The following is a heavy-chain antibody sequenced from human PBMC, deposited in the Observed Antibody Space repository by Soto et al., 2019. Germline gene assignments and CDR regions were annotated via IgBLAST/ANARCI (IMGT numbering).Heavy chain of an antibody. CDR3: ASNSGSGYRAFAS. J-gene: IGHJ4*02. CDR2: VNPILSMS. Sequence: QVQLVQSGAEVKSAGSSVKVSCKASGDTFNFYSINWVRQAPGLGLEWVGRVNPILSMSNYAQRFQGRVTMTADKSTGTAYMELRSLRSEDTAIYYCASNSGSGYRAFASWGQGALVTVSS. CDR1: GDTFNFYS. D-gene: IGHD3-10*01. V-gene: IGHV1-69*02.